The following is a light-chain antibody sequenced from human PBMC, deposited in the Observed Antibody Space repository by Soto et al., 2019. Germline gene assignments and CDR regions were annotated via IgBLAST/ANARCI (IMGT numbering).Light chain of an antibody. V-gene: IGKV3-11*01. CDR1: QSVSID. Sequence: EVVLTQPPATLSLSPGDRATLSCRASQSVSIDFAWYQQKPGQASRLLIYDASNRATGIPARFSGSGSGTDFTLTLSSLEPEDFAVYYCQHRHNFGPGTKVDIK. CDR3: QHRHN. J-gene: IGKJ3*01. CDR2: DAS.